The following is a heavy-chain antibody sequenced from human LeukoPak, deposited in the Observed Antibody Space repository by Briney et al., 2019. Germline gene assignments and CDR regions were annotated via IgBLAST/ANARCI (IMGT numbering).Heavy chain of an antibody. CDR3: AKDHSSSWYSANGWFDP. V-gene: IGHV3-30*02. D-gene: IGHD6-13*01. CDR1: GFTFSSYG. CDR2: IRYDGSNK. J-gene: IGHJ5*02. Sequence: PGGSLRLSCAASGFTFSSYGMHWVRQAPGKGLEWVAFIRYDGSNKYYADSVKGRFTISRDNSKNTLYLQMNSLRAEDTAVYYCAKDHSSSWYSANGWFDPWGQGTLVTVSS.